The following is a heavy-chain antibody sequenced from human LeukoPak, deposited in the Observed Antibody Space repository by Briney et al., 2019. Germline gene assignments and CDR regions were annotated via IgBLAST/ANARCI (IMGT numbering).Heavy chain of an antibody. J-gene: IGHJ5*02. V-gene: IGHV1-46*01. CDR1: GYTFTSYG. CDR3: ARGGVTIFGVVIRNWFDP. CDR2: INPSGGST. Sequence: ASVKVSCKASGYTFTSYGISWVRQAPGQGLEWMGIINPSGGSTSYAQKFQGRVTMTRDMSTSTVYMELSSLRSEDTAVYYCARGGVTIFGVVIRNWFDPWGQGTLVTVSS. D-gene: IGHD3-3*01.